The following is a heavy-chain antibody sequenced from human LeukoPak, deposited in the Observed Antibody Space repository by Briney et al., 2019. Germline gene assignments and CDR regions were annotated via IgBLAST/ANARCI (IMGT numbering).Heavy chain of an antibody. CDR1: GFTFSGYW. Sequence: GGSLRLSCAASGFTFSGYWMHWVRQVPGKGLVWVSRITRDGSSTTYADSVKGRFTISRDNAKNTVFLQMISLRAEDTAVYYCARDTGWYFDLWGRGTLVTLSS. J-gene: IGHJ2*01. CDR2: ITRDGSST. D-gene: IGHD4-17*01. V-gene: IGHV3-74*01. CDR3: ARDTGWYFDL.